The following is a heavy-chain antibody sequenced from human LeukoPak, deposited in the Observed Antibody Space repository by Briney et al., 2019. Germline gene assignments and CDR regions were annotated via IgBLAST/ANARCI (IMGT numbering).Heavy chain of an antibody. Sequence: GASVTVSCKASGYTFTSYDINWVRQATGQGLEWMGWMNPNSGNTGYAQKFQGRVTITRNTSISTAYMELSSLRSEDTAVYYCARGLRGYSYGQETYYFDYWGQGTLVTVSS. D-gene: IGHD5-18*01. CDR3: ARGLRGYSYGQETYYFDY. CDR1: GYTFTSYD. J-gene: IGHJ4*02. V-gene: IGHV1-8*03. CDR2: MNPNSGNT.